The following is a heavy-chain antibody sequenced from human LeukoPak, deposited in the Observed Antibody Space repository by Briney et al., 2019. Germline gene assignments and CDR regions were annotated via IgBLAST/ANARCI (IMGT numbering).Heavy chain of an antibody. V-gene: IGHV3-30*02. CDR1: GFTFSSYG. J-gene: IGHJ4*02. Sequence: GGSLRLSCAASGFTFSSYGMHWVRQAPGKGLEWVAFIRYDGSNKYYADSVKGRFTISRDNSKNTLYLQMNSLRAEDTAVYYCASDIVVVRAAIHRDYWGQGTLVTISS. CDR2: IRYDGSNK. D-gene: IGHD2-2*02. CDR3: ASDIVVVRAAIHRDY.